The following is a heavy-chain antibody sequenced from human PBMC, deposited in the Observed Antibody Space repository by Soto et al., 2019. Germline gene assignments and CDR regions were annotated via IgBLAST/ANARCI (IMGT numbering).Heavy chain of an antibody. CDR1: GFTFSNYA. J-gene: IGHJ4*02. CDR2: FTRNGNT. CDR3: AREFAAQRPNYAF. D-gene: IGHD6-25*01. Sequence: GGSLRLSCAASGFTFSNYAMSWVRQPPGKGLEWVSTFTRNGNTYYADSVKGRFTISRDNSKNTLSLQMDSLRAEDTAVYYCAREFAAQRPNYAFWGLGTLVTSPQ. V-gene: IGHV3-23*01.